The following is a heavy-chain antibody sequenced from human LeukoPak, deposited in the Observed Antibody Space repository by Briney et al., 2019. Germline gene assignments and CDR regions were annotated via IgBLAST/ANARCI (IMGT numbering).Heavy chain of an antibody. D-gene: IGHD3-3*01. V-gene: IGHV4-61*09. Sequence: SQTLSLTCTVSGGSISSGSYYWSWIRQPAGKGLEWIGHTYTGGSTNYNPSLKSRVTISVDTSKNQFSLELSSVTAADTAVYYCAREPTRNTIFGGGRNWFDPWGQETLVTVSS. CDR1: GGSISSGSYY. CDR3: AREPTRNTIFGGGRNWFDP. J-gene: IGHJ5*02. CDR2: TYTGGST.